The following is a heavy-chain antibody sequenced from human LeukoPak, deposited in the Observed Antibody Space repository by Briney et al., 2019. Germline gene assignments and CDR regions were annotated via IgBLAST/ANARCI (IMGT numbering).Heavy chain of an antibody. D-gene: IGHD6-19*01. CDR2: IYTGGTT. CDR3: ARDSSGWSSHYYYGMDV. V-gene: IGHV3-53*01. J-gene: IGHJ6*02. CDR1: GFTVSSNY. Sequence: GGSLRLSCAVSGFTVSSNYMTWVRQAPGKGLEWVSVIYTGGTTYYADSVKGRFTISRDNSKNTLYLQMNRLRVEDTAVYYCARDSSGWSSHYYYGMDVWGQGTTVTVSS.